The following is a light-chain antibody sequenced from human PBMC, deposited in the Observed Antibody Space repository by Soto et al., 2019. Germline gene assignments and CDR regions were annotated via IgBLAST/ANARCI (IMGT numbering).Light chain of an antibody. CDR3: QQYNNWPRT. CDR2: GAS. Sequence: PATLSVTQGGRATLFCWDSQTINDNAAWYQQQPGQAPRLLIYGASTRATGIPARFSGSGSGTEFTLPISSLQSEDFAVYYCQQYNNWPRTFGQGSKV. V-gene: IGKV3-15*01. J-gene: IGKJ1*01. CDR1: QTINDN.